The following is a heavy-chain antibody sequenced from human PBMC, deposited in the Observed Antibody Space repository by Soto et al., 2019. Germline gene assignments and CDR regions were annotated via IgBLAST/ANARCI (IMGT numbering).Heavy chain of an antibody. Sequence: QVQLVESGGGVVQPGRSLRLSCAASGFTFSIYAMHWVRQAPGKGLEWVAVISYDGSNKYYADSVKGRFTISRDNSKNTVNLQMNRLRAEDSAVYYCAREYSDGWFDPWGQGTLVTVSS. J-gene: IGHJ5*02. CDR1: GFTFSIYA. CDR2: ISYDGSNK. D-gene: IGHD2-21*01. V-gene: IGHV3-30-3*01. CDR3: AREYSDGWFDP.